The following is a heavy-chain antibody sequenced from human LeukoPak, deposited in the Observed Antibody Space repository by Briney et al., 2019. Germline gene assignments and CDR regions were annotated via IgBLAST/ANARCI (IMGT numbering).Heavy chain of an antibody. D-gene: IGHD5-24*01. CDR3: ARGIWRDGYNSGAFDI. V-gene: IGHV4-34*01. CDR2: IYHSGST. CDR1: GGSFRGYY. J-gene: IGHJ3*02. Sequence: SETLSLTCAVYGGSFRGYYWSWIRQSPEKGLEWIGEIYHSGSTNYYPSLKSRVTISVDTSKNQFSLKLTSVTAADTAVYYCARGIWRDGYNSGAFDIWGRGTMVTVSS.